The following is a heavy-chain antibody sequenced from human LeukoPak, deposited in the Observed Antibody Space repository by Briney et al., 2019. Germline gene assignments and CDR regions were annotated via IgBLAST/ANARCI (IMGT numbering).Heavy chain of an antibody. CDR1: GYTFTTYD. J-gene: IGHJ6*03. V-gene: IGHV1-8*01. CDR2: MNPNSGDT. D-gene: IGHD3-22*01. Sequence: ASVKLSCKASGYTFTTYDISWVRQATGQGLEWMGWMNPNSGDTDYAQKFQGRVTMTRNTSRSTAYMELSSLRSEDTAVYYCARRPYYYDSSGYYADYYYFMDVWGKGTTVTVSS. CDR3: ARRPYYYDSSGYYADYYYFMDV.